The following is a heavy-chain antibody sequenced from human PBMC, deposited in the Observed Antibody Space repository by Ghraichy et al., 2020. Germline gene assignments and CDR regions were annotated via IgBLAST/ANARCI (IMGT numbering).Heavy chain of an antibody. J-gene: IGHJ4*02. Sequence: SETLSLTCAVSGGSISSGGYSWSWIRQPPGKGLEWIGYIYHSGSTYYNPSLKSRVPISVDRSKNQFSLKLSSVTAPDTAVYYCARENCSGGSCQIDYWGQGTLVTVSS. CDR2: IYHSGST. CDR1: GGSISSGGYS. CDR3: ARENCSGGSCQIDY. V-gene: IGHV4-30-2*01. D-gene: IGHD2-15*01.